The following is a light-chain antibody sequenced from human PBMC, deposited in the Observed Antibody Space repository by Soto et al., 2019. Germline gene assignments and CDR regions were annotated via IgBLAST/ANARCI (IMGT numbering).Light chain of an antibody. CDR2: DAS. CDR3: QQRSNWPLT. V-gene: IGKV3-11*01. CDR1: QSVSSY. J-gene: IGKJ4*01. Sequence: PGDRATLSCRASQSVSSYLAWYQQKPGQAPRLLIYDASNRATGIPARFSGSGSGTDFTLTISSLEPADFAVYYCQQRSNWPLTFGGGTKVEIK.